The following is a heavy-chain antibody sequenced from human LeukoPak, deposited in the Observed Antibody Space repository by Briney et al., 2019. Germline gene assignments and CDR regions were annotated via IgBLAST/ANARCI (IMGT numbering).Heavy chain of an antibody. CDR3: ARNPPHISSYAISTGPYDWFDP. CDR2: ISAYNGNT. Sequence: ASVKVSCDPSGFTSTSVGISWVRQAPGQGLGWMGWISAYNGNTNYAQKLQGRVTMTTDTSTSTAYSELRSLRSVGTAVEYCARNPPHISSYAISTGPYDWFDPWGQGTLVTVSS. D-gene: IGHD3-9*01. V-gene: IGHV1-18*01. CDR1: GFTSTSVG. J-gene: IGHJ5*02.